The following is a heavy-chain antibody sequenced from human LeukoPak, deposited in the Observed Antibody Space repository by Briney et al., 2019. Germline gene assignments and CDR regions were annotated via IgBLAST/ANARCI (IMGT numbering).Heavy chain of an antibody. V-gene: IGHV3-7*01. D-gene: IGHD3-9*01. J-gene: IGHJ4*02. CDR2: IKQDGSEK. CDR1: GFTFSSYW. Sequence: GGSLRLSCAASGFTFSSYWMSWVRQAPGKGLEWVANIKQDGSEKYYVDSVKGRFTISRDNAKNSLYLQMNSLRAEDTAVYYCAREAYYDILTGYYNFGILDYWGQGTLVTVSS. CDR3: AREAYYDILTGYYNFGILDY.